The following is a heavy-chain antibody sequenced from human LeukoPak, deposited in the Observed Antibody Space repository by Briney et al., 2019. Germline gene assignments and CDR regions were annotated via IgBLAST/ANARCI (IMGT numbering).Heavy chain of an antibody. CDR2: IYYSGST. J-gene: IGHJ6*02. Sequence: PSETLSLTCTVSGGSSSSYYWSWIRQPPGKGLEWIGYIYYSGSTNYNPSLKSRVTISVDTSKNQFSLKLSSVTAADTAVYYCASMDVWGQGTTVTVSS. CDR1: GGSSSSYY. CDR3: ASMDV. V-gene: IGHV4-59*01.